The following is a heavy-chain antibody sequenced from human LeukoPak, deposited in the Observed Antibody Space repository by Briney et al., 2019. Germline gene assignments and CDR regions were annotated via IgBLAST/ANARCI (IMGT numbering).Heavy chain of an antibody. CDR1: GFTFSSYA. Sequence: PGRSLRLSCAASGFTFSSYAMHWVRQAPGKGLEWVAVISYDGSNKYYADSVKGRFTISGDNSKNTLYLQMNSLRAEDTAVYYCASYGGNSVFDYWGQGTLVTVSS. D-gene: IGHD4-23*01. CDR3: ASYGGNSVFDY. V-gene: IGHV3-30*04. CDR2: ISYDGSNK. J-gene: IGHJ4*02.